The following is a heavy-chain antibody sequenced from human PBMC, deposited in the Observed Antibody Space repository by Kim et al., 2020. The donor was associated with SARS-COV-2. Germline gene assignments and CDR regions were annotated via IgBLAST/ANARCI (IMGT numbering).Heavy chain of an antibody. CDR1: GYSISSGYY. CDR2: IYHSGST. CDR3: ARDGRSSGYPYYYYYYGMDV. D-gene: IGHD3-22*01. V-gene: IGHV4-38-2*02. Sequence: SETLSLTCTVSGYSISSGYYWGWIRQPPGKGLEWIGSIYHSGSTYYNPSLKSRVTISVDTSKNQFSLKLSSVTAADTAVYYCARDGRSSGYPYYYYYYGMDVWGQGTTVTVS. J-gene: IGHJ6*02.